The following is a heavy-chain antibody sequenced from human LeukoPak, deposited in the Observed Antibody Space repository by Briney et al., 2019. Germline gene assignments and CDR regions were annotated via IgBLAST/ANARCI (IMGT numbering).Heavy chain of an antibody. CDR3: ARVDYGDYGFDY. Sequence: GGSLRLSCAASGFTFTSYSMNWVRQAPGKGLEWVSSISSSSNYIYYADSVKGRFTISRDNAKNSLYLQMNSLRAEDTAVYYCARVDYGDYGFDYWGQGTLVTVSS. CDR1: GFTFTSYS. J-gene: IGHJ4*02. V-gene: IGHV3-21*01. CDR2: ISSSSNYI. D-gene: IGHD4-17*01.